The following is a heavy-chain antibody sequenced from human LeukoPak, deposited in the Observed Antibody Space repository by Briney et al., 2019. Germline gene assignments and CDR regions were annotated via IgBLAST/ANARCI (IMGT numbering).Heavy chain of an antibody. CDR3: ARQKRIAAAIDY. D-gene: IGHD6-13*01. Sequence: SQTLSLTCTVSGGSISSGGYYWSWIRQHPGKGLEWIGYIYYSGSTNYNPSLKSRVTISVDTSKNQFSLKLSSVTAADTAVYYCARQKRIAAAIDYWGQGTLVTVSS. CDR2: IYYSGST. V-gene: IGHV4-31*03. CDR1: GGSISSGGYY. J-gene: IGHJ4*02.